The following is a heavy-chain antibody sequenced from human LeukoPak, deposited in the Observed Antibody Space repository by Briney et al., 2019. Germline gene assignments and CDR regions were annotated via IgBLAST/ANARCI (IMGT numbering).Heavy chain of an antibody. V-gene: IGHV4-38-2*01. CDR3: ARLSYYYYYMDV. CDR2: IYHTGRT. J-gene: IGHJ6*03. Sequence: SETLSLTCAVSGFSISSDKYWGWIRQPPGKGLEWIGSIYHTGRTYYNPSLKSRVNISVDTSKNQFALQLNSVPAADTAVYYCARLSYYYYYMDVWGRGTTVTVSS. D-gene: IGHD3-10*01. CDR1: GFSISSDKY.